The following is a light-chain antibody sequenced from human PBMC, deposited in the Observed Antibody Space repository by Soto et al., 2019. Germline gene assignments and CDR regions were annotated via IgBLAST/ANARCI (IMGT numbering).Light chain of an antibody. CDR2: EVS. J-gene: IGLJ2*01. CDR3: SSYAGSNNFVV. Sequence: QSALTQPPSASGSPGQSVTISCTGTSSDIGGYNYVSWYQQHPGTAPKLMIYEVSQWPSGVPDRFSGSKSGTTASLTVSGLQAEDEADYYCSSYAGSNNFVVFGGGTKLTVL. V-gene: IGLV2-8*01. CDR1: SSDIGGYNY.